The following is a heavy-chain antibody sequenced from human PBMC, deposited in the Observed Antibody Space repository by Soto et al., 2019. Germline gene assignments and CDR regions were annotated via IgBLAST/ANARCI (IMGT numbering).Heavy chain of an antibody. CDR2: TYHSGST. J-gene: IGHJ6*02. Sequence: QLQLQESGSGLVKPSQTLSLTCAVSGGSISSGGYSWSWIRQPPGKGLEWIGYTYHSGSTYYNPSLKSRVTLSVDRSKNQFALKLISVTAADTAVYYCARDGDYYGMDVWGQGTTVTVSS. V-gene: IGHV4-30-2*01. CDR1: GGSISSGGYS. D-gene: IGHD3-16*01. CDR3: ARDGDYYGMDV.